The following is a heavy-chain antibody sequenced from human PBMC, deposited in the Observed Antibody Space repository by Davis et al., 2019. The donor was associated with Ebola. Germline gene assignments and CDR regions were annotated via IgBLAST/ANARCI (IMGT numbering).Heavy chain of an antibody. Sequence: HSQTLSLTCAISGDSVSSGGWNWIRQSPSRGLEWLGRTYYNSKWYNDYAPSVVGRISINADTSKNHFSLQLNSVTPEDTAMYYCARGWLRVGMDVWGEGTTVTVSS. CDR1: GDSVSSGG. J-gene: IGHJ6*02. D-gene: IGHD5-18*01. V-gene: IGHV6-1*01. CDR3: ARGWLRVGMDV. CDR2: TYYNSKWYN.